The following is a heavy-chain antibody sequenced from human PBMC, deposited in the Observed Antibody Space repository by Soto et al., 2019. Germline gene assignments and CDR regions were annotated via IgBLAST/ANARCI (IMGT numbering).Heavy chain of an antibody. CDR1: GYTFTSYY. V-gene: IGHV1-46*03. CDR2: INPSGGST. Sequence: GASVKVSCKASGYTFTSYYMHWVRQAPGQGLEWMGIINPSGGSTSYAQKFQGRVTMTRDTSTSTVYMELSSLRSEDTAVYYCATDTGPNYSDYDRPFDYWGQGTLVTVSS. J-gene: IGHJ4*02. D-gene: IGHD4-17*01. CDR3: ATDTGPNYSDYDRPFDY.